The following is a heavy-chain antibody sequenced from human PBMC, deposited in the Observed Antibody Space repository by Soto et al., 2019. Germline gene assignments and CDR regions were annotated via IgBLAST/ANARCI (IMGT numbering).Heavy chain of an antibody. CDR3: VSFSGLDV. Sequence: GGSAGLSCAASEFTFSRYAMHWVGQGPGKGLEWVAVISYDGSNKYYADSVKGRFTISRDNAKNTLHLQMNSLRSEDTAVYYGVSFSGLDVWGQGTTVTVSS. CDR1: EFTFSRYA. J-gene: IGHJ6*02. V-gene: IGHV3-30-3*01. CDR2: ISYDGSNK.